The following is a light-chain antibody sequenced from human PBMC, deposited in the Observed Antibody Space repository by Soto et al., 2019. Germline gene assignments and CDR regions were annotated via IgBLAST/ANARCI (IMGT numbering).Light chain of an antibody. CDR1: QRVSSSF. V-gene: IGKV3-20*01. CDR2: GAS. J-gene: IGKJ1*01. Sequence: EIVLTQSPGTLSLSPGERATLSCRASQRVSSSFLAWYQQKPGQAPRLLIYGASSRATGIPDRFSGSGSGTAFTLTISGLEPEDVAMYYCQQYDSSPWTFGQGTKVEIK. CDR3: QQYDSSPWT.